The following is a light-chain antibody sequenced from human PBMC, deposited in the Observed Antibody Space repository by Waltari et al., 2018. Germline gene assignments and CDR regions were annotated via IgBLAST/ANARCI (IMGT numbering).Light chain of an antibody. CDR2: WAS. V-gene: IGKV4-1*01. Sequence: DIVMTQSPESLAVSLGDRATINCKSSQRVLHSSNNKNYLAWYQQKSGQPPKLLIYWASTRESGVPDRFSGSGSGTDFTLTISSLQAEDVAVYYCQHSFNPPYSFGQGTRLEIK. CDR1: QRVLHSSNNKNY. CDR3: QHSFNPPYS. J-gene: IGKJ2*03.